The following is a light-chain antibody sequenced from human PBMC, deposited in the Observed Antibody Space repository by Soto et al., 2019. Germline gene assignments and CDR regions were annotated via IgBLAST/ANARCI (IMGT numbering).Light chain of an antibody. J-gene: IGKJ1*01. CDR2: KAS. CDR1: QSVSSW. CDR3: QQYNTYWT. V-gene: IGKV1-5*03. Sequence: DIQMTQSPSTLSASVGDRVTITCRASQSVSSWLAWFQQKPGKAPKLLINKASTLQSGVSSRFSGGGSGTEFTLTISSLQPDDFATYYCQQYNTYWTFGPGTKVDIK.